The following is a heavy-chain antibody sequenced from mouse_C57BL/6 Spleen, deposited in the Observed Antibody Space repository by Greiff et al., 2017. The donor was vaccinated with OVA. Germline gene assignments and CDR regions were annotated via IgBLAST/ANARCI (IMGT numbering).Heavy chain of an antibody. Sequence: EVQLQQSGPELVKPGASVKIPCKASGYTFTDYNMDWVKQSHGKSLEWIGDINPNNGGTIYNQKFKGKATLTVDKSSSTAYMELRSLTSEDTAVYYCARWEVYYGYDVGAMDYWGQGTSVTVSS. CDR3: ARWEVYYGYDVGAMDY. CDR1: GYTFTDYN. D-gene: IGHD2-2*01. CDR2: INPNNGGT. J-gene: IGHJ4*01. V-gene: IGHV1-18*01.